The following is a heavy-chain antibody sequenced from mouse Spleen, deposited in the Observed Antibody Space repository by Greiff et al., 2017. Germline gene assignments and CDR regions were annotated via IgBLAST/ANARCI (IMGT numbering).Heavy chain of an antibody. D-gene: IGHD3-2*02. J-gene: IGHJ4*01. CDR1: GYTFTNYW. V-gene: IGHV1-63*02. CDR2: IYPGGGYT. CDR3: ARRRLYAMDY. Sequence: LVESGAELVRPGTSVKISCKASGYTFTNYWLGWVKQRPGHGLEWIGDIYPGGGYTNYNEKFKGKATLTADTSSSTAYMQLSSLTSEDSAVYYCARRRLYAMDYWGQGTSVTVSS.